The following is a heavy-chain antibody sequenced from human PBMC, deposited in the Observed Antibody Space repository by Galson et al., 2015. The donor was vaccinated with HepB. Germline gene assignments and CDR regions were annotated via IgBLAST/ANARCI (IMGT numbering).Heavy chain of an antibody. CDR3: ASSEAELAAAGIFDY. CDR1: GYSFTSYW. J-gene: IGHJ4*02. Sequence: QSGAEVKKPGESLKISCKGSGYSFTSYWIGWVRQMPGKGLEWMGIIYPGDSDTRYSPSFQGQVTISADKSISTAYLQWSSLKASDTAMYYCASSEAELAAAGIFDYWGQGTLVTVSS. V-gene: IGHV5-51*01. D-gene: IGHD6-13*01. CDR2: IYPGDSDT.